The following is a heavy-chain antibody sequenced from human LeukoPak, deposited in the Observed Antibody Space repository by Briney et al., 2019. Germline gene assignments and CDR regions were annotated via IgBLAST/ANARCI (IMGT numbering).Heavy chain of an antibody. D-gene: IGHD2-15*01. CDR1: GGSFSGYY. J-gene: IGHJ3*02. CDR2: INHSGST. V-gene: IGHV4-34*01. Sequence: SETLSLTCAVYGGSFSGYYWSWIRQPPGKGLEWIGEINHSGSTNYNPSLKSRVTISVGTSKNQFSLKLSSVTAADTAVYYCARRTGGYCSGGSCYPPRDAFDIWGQGTMVTVSS. CDR3: ARRTGGYCSGGSCYPPRDAFDI.